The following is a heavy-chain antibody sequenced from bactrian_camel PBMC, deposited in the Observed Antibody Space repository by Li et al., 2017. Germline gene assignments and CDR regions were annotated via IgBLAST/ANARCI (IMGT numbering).Heavy chain of an antibody. Sequence: HVQLVESGGGLMQPGGSLRLSCAASGFTFSSYYMSWVRQAPGKGLEWVSTIYSDGSKTYYADSVKGRFTMPRDNAKNTVYLQMNSLKSEDTALYYCATDAGDWGQGTQVTVS. CDR2: IYSDGSKT. D-gene: IGHD1*01. J-gene: IGHJ4*01. V-gene: IGHV3-2*01. CDR1: GFTFSSYY. CDR3: ATDAGD.